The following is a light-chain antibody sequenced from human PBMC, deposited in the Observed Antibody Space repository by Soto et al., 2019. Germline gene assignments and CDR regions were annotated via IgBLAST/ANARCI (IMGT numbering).Light chain of an antibody. V-gene: IGKV1-5*01. CDR1: QRISTD. CDR3: QQYNHYPWT. CDR2: AAS. Sequence: DIQMTQSPATLSASLGERATLSCRASQRISTDLNWYQQRPGKAPRLLIYAASTLHTGVPSRFSGSGSGIEFTLTISSLQPDDFATYYCQQYNHYPWTFGQGTKVDIK. J-gene: IGKJ1*01.